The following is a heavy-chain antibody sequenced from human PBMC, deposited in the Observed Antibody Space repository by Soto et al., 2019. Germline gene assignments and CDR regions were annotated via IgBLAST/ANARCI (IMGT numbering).Heavy chain of an antibody. CDR2: ISSNGGST. D-gene: IGHD5-12*01. J-gene: IGHJ4*02. CDR3: VKSRRGWLHMNYFDY. V-gene: IGHV3-64D*06. Sequence: GSLRLSFSASGFTFSSYAMHWVRQAPGKGLEYVSAISSNGGSTYYADSVKGRFTISRDNSENTLYLQMSSMRAEDTAVYYCVKSRRGWLHMNYFDYWGQGTLVTVSS. CDR1: GFTFSSYA.